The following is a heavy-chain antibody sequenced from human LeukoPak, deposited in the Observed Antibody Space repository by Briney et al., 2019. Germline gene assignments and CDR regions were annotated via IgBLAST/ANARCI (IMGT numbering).Heavy chain of an antibody. V-gene: IGHV3-13*01. CDR1: GFTFSSYD. CDR2: IGTAGDT. J-gene: IGHJ3*02. Sequence: GGSQRLSCAASGFTFSSYDMHWVRQATGKGLEWVSAIGTAGDTYYPGSVKGRFTISRDNSKNTLYLQMNSLRAEDTAVYYCARAHFDIWGQGTMVTVSS. CDR3: ARAHFDI.